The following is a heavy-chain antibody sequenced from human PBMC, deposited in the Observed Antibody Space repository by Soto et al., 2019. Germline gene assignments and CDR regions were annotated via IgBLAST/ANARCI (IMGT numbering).Heavy chain of an antibody. D-gene: IGHD4-17*01. CDR3: ARTYDYGDYDWHWYFDL. Sequence: ATLSLTCAVYGGSFSGYYWSWIRQPPGKGLEWIGEINHSGSTNYNPSLKSRVTISVDTSKNQFSLKLSSVTAADTAVYYCARTYDYGDYDWHWYFDLWGRGTLVTVSS. CDR2: INHSGST. V-gene: IGHV4-34*01. J-gene: IGHJ2*01. CDR1: GGSFSGYY.